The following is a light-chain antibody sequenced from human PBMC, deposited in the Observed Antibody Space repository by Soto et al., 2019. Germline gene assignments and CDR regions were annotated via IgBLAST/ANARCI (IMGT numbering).Light chain of an antibody. V-gene: IGKV1-39*01. Sequence: DIQVAPSPCSLSSSFVESVTITCRASQAISTYLNWYQHKPGKAPDLLIHAASSLHSGVPSRFSGSGSGTDFTLTISGLQPEDLATYYCQSYHTARPTFGQGTRLEIK. CDR3: QSYHTARPT. CDR2: AAS. J-gene: IGKJ5*01. CDR1: QAISTY.